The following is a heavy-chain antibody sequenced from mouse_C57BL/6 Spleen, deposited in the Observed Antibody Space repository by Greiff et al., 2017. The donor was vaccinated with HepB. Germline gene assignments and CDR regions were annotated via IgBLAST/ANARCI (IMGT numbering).Heavy chain of an antibody. CDR3: ARVYDGYYAWFAY. Sequence: EVQLQQSGPELVKPGASVKISCKASGYTFTDYYMNWVKQSHGKSLEWIGDINPNNGGTSYNQKFKGKATLTVDKSSSTAYIELRSLTSEDSAVYYCARVYDGYYAWFAYWGQGTLVTVSA. V-gene: IGHV1-26*01. CDR2: INPNNGGT. D-gene: IGHD2-3*01. J-gene: IGHJ3*01. CDR1: GYTFTDYY.